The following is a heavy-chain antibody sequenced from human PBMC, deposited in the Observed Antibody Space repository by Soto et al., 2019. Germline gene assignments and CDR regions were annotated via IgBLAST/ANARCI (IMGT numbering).Heavy chain of an antibody. V-gene: IGHV2-5*02. CDR3: ARDSSGYYGFDY. CDR2: VYWDDDE. CDR1: GFSLTTRGVG. Sequence: QITLKESGPPLVKPTQTLTLTCTFSGFSLTTRGVGVGWIRQPPGKALEWLALVYWDDDERYSPSLKSRLTITKDTSKNWVVLTMTNMDPVDTATYYCARDSSGYYGFDYWGQGTLVTVSS. J-gene: IGHJ4*02. D-gene: IGHD3-22*01.